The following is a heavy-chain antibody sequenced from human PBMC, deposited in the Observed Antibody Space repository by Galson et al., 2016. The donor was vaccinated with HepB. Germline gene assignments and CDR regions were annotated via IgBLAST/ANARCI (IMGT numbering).Heavy chain of an antibody. CDR3: ARSPRKGSDWYYFDS. V-gene: IGHV6-1*01. D-gene: IGHD6-19*01. Sequence: CAISGDSVSGNSGVWNWIRQSPSRGLEWLGRTYYKSQWYNDFGVSVESRVTINPDTSKNQFSLQLTSVTPEDTAVYYCARSPRKGSDWYYFDSWGQGTLVTVSS. CDR2: TYYKSQWYN. J-gene: IGHJ4*02. CDR1: GDSVSGNSGV.